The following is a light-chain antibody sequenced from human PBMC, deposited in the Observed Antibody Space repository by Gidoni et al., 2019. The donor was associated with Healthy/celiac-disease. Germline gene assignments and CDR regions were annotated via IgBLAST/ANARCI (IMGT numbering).Light chain of an antibody. CDR2: GAS. J-gene: IGKJ4*01. CDR3: QQYGSSPV. V-gene: IGKV3-20*01. Sequence: EIVLTQSPGTLSLSPGERATLSCRASQSVSSSYLAWYQQKPGQAPRLLIYGASSRATGIPDRFSGSGSGTDFTLTISRLEPEDFAVYYCQQYGSSPVFGGGTKVGSN. CDR1: QSVSSSY.